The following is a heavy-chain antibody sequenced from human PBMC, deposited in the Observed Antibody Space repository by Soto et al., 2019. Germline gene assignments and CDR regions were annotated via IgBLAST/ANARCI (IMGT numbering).Heavy chain of an antibody. V-gene: IGHV1-2*04. D-gene: IGHD3-22*01. CDR2: INPNSGGT. Sequence: SVYVSCNASGYTFTGYYMHWVLQAPGQGLEWMGWINPNSGGTNYAQKFQGWVTMTRDTSISTAYMELSRLRSDDTAVYYCARGGYYDNSGDYSRSWFVSRGEGIL. J-gene: IGHJ5*01. CDR1: GYTFTGYY. CDR3: ARGGYYDNSGDYSRSWFVS.